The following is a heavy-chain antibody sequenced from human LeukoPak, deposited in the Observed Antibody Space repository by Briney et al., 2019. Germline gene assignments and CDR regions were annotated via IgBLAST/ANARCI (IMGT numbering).Heavy chain of an antibody. CDR2: MNPNSGNT. Sequence: ASLKVSCKASGYTFTSYHINWVRQATGQGLEWMGWMNPNSGNTGYAQKFQGRVTMTRNTSISTAYMELSSLRSEDTAVYYCARGADYYDSSGSQFDYWGQGTLVTVSS. D-gene: IGHD3-22*01. V-gene: IGHV1-8*01. CDR1: GYTFTSYH. CDR3: ARGADYYDSSGSQFDY. J-gene: IGHJ4*02.